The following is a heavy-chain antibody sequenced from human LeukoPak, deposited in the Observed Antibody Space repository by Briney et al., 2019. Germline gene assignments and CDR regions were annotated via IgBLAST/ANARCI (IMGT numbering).Heavy chain of an antibody. CDR3: ARGRVAILTGYSTFDY. D-gene: IGHD3-9*01. J-gene: IGHJ4*02. CDR1: GDTFSSYA. V-gene: IGHV1-69*01. Sequence: SVKVSCKASGDTFSSYAISWVRQAPGQGLEWMGGIIPIFGTANYAQKFQGRVTITADESTSTAYMELSSLRSEDTAVYYCARGRVAILTGYSTFDYWGQGTLVTVSS. CDR2: IIPIFGTA.